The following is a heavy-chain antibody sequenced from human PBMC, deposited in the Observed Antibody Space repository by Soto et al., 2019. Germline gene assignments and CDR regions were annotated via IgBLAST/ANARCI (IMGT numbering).Heavy chain of an antibody. Sequence: QVQLVQSGAEVKKPGSSVTVSCKASGGTFSSYTISWERQAPGQGLEWMGGIIPIFGTANYAQKFQGRVTITADESTSTAYMELSSLRSEDRAVYYCARGNHRWLQLWYFDLWGRGTLVTVSS. CDR2: IIPIFGTA. CDR1: GGTFSSYT. J-gene: IGHJ2*01. CDR3: ARGNHRWLQLWYFDL. V-gene: IGHV1-69*12. D-gene: IGHD5-12*01.